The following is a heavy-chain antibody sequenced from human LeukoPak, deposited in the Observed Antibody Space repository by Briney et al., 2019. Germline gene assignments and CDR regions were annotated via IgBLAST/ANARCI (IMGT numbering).Heavy chain of an antibody. CDR2: INHSGST. D-gene: IGHD2-15*01. CDR1: GGSFSGYY. V-gene: IGHV4-34*01. CDR3: ARGLRGSRFDY. J-gene: IGHJ4*02. Sequence: SETLSLTCAVYGGSFSGYYWSWNRQPPGKGLEWIGEINHSGSTNYNPSLKSRVTISVDRSKNQFSLKLSSVTAADTAVYYCARGLRGSRFDYWGQGTLVTVSS.